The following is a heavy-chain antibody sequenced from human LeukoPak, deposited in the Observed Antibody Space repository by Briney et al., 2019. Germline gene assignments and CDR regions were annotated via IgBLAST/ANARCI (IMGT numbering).Heavy chain of an antibody. J-gene: IGHJ4*02. CDR3: ARAASYSSSGKTRKNYYFDY. D-gene: IGHD6-13*01. CDR1: GYIFTDYY. CDR2: INPNSGNT. Sequence: ASVKVSCKASGYIFTDYYMHWVRQAPGQELGWMGRINPNSGNTGYAQKFQGRVTMTRNTSISTAYMELSSLRSEDTAVYYCARAASYSSSGKTRKNYYFDYWGQGTLVTVSS. V-gene: IGHV1/OR15-1*04.